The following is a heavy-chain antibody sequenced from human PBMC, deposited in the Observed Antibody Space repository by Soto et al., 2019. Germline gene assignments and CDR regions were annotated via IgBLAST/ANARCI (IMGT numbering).Heavy chain of an antibody. V-gene: IGHV1-18*01. Sequence: GASVKVSCKASGYTFTSYGISWVRQAPGQGLEWMGWISAYNGNTNYAQKLQGRVTITTDTSTSTAYMELRSLRSDDTAVYYCAREVDGAAVHNYYYYYYMDVWGKGTTVTVSS. D-gene: IGHD6-13*01. CDR2: ISAYNGNT. J-gene: IGHJ6*03. CDR3: AREVDGAAVHNYYYYYYMDV. CDR1: GYTFTSYG.